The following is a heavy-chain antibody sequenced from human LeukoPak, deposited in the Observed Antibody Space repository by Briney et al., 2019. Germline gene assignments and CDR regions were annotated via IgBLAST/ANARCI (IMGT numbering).Heavy chain of an antibody. CDR2: ISGSGGST. D-gene: IGHD1-26*01. V-gene: IGHV3-23*01. Sequence: GGSLRLSCAASEFTFSSYSMNWVRQAPGKGLEWVSAISGSGGSTYYADSVKGRFTISRDNSKNTLYLQMNSLRAEDTAVYYCAKVGRSYVHAFDIWGQGTMVTVSS. CDR1: EFTFSSYS. CDR3: AKVGRSYVHAFDI. J-gene: IGHJ3*02.